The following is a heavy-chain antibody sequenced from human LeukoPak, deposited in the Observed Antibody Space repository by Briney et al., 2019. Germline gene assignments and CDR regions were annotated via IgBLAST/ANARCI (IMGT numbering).Heavy chain of an antibody. CDR1: GFTFSSYG. D-gene: IGHD3-22*01. J-gene: IGHJ4*02. V-gene: IGHV3-73*01. CDR2: IRSKANNYAT. Sequence: PGGSLRLSCAASGFTFSSYGMHWVRQASGKGLEWVGRIRSKANNYATAYAASVKGRFTVSRDDSKNTAYLLMNSLKTEDTAVYYCTSHIDYYDSSGQHYWGQGTLVTVSS. CDR3: TSHIDYYDSSGQHY.